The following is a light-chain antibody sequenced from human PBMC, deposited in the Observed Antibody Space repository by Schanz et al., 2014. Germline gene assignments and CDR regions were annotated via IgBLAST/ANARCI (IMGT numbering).Light chain of an antibody. CDR2: GAS. CDR3: QQYGSSRGS. J-gene: IGKJ2*04. CDR1: QSLSSSY. Sequence: EIVMTQSPATLSVSPGERATLSCRASQSLSSSYLAWYQQKPGQAPRLLIYGASSRATGIPDRFSGSGSGTDFTLTITRLEPEDFAVYYCQQYGSSRGSFGQGTKLEIK. V-gene: IGKV3-20*01.